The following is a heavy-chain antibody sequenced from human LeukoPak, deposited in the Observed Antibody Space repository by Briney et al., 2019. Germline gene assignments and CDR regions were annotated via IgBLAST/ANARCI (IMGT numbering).Heavy chain of an antibody. CDR2: ISSNGGST. Sequence: GGSLRLSCSVSGFTFSRYAMHWVRQTPGKGLEHVSGISSNGGSTYYADSVKGRFTISRDNSKNTLYLQMSSLRAEDTAVYYCARPEPYGSGKYFDYWGQGTLVTVSS. J-gene: IGHJ4*02. CDR3: ARPEPYGSGKYFDY. D-gene: IGHD3-10*01. CDR1: GFTFSRYA. V-gene: IGHV3-64D*09.